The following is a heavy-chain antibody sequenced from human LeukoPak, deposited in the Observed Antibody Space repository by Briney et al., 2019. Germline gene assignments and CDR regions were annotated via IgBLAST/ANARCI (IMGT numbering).Heavy chain of an antibody. CDR2: IYPRDGST. CDR1: GYTFTSNY. D-gene: IGHD4-17*01. J-gene: IGHJ4*02. V-gene: IGHV1-46*01. Sequence: ASVKVSCKASGYTFTSNYIHWVRQAPGQGLEWMGMIYPRDGSTSYAQKFQGRVTVTRDTSTSTVHMELSGLRSEDTAVYYCAKDLYGDYDFDRWGQGTLVTVSS. CDR3: AKDLYGDYDFDR.